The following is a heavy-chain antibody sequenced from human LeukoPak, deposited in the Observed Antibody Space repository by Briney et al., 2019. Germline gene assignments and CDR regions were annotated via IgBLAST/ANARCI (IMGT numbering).Heavy chain of an antibody. V-gene: IGHV3-7*01. Sequence: PGGSLRLSCVASGFTFSRFWMSWVRQAPGKGLEWVANIKKDGSEKNYVDSVKGRFTISRDNAKSSLYLQMNSLRAEDTAVYYCVGGPGYWGQGTLVTVSS. CDR3: VGGPGY. J-gene: IGHJ4*02. CDR1: GFTFSRFW. D-gene: IGHD3-10*01. CDR2: IKKDGSEK.